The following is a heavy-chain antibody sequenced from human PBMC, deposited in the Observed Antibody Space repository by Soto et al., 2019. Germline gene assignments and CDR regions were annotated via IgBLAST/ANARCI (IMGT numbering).Heavy chain of an antibody. D-gene: IGHD1-1*01. CDR1: GYTFTSYG. J-gene: IGHJ5*02. CDR3: AKDSTTGTTWDWFDP. V-gene: IGHV1-18*01. Sequence: QVQLVQSGAEVKKPGASVKVSCKASGYTFTSYGISWVRQAPGQGLEWMGWISAYNGNTNYAQKLQGRVTMTTDTSTSTAYMELRSLRSDDTAVYYCAKDSTTGTTWDWFDPWGQGTLVTVSS. CDR2: ISAYNGNT.